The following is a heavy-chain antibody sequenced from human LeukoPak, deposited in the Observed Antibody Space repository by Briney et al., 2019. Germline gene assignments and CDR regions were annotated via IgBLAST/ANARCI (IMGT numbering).Heavy chain of an antibody. V-gene: IGHV4-61*01. CDR2: IYYSGNT. J-gene: IGHJ4*02. D-gene: IGHD3-10*01. CDR1: GGSVSSRSYY. Sequence: PSETLSLTCTVSGGSVSSRSYYWSWIRQPPGKGLEWIGYIYYSGNTNYNPSLKSRVTISLDTSKNQFSLKLNSVTAADTAVYYCARPIYYYGSGSFAYWGQGTLVTVSS. CDR3: ARPIYYYGSGSFAY.